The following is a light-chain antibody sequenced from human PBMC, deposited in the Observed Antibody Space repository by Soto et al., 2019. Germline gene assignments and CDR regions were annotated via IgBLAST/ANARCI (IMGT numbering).Light chain of an antibody. J-gene: IGKJ1*01. CDR3: QQYNGYSRT. V-gene: IGKV1-5*01. CDR1: QSIGDS. Sequence: DIQMTQSPSTLSAYVGDRVTITCRDSQSIGDSLAWYQQKPGKAPYLLISDVSSLERGVPSRFSGSGPGTEFTLTISSMQPDDFATFYCQQYNGYSRTLGQGTKVDI. CDR2: DVS.